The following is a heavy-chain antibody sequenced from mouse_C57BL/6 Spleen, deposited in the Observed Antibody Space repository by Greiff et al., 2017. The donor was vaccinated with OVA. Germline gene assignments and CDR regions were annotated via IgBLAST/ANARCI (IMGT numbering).Heavy chain of an antibody. CDR2: IDPENGDT. J-gene: IGHJ2*01. CDR1: GFNIKDDY. V-gene: IGHV14-4*01. Sequence: VQLQQSGAELVRPGASVKLSCTASGFNIKDDYMHWVKQRPEQGLEWIGWIDPENGDTEYASKFQGKATITADTSSNTAYLQLSSLTSEDTAVYYCTTPYDTDYWGQGTTLTVSS. D-gene: IGHD2-12*01. CDR3: TTPYDTDY.